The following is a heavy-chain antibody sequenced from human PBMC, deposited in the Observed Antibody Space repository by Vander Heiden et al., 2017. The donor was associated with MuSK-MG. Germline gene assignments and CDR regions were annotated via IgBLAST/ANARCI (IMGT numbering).Heavy chain of an antibody. D-gene: IGHD2-21*01. CDR2: IKSNSDGGTT. CDR3: AYLFADS. J-gene: IGHJ5*01. V-gene: IGHV3-15*01. Sequence: EVQLVESGGGLVHPGGSLRLTRAASGFTINKAWMTWVRQAPGKGLEGVGRIKSNSDGGTTDYAAPVKGRFTISRDDSKNTLFLQMNSLQIEDTAVYYCAYLFADSWGQGTLVTVSS. CDR1: GFTINKAW.